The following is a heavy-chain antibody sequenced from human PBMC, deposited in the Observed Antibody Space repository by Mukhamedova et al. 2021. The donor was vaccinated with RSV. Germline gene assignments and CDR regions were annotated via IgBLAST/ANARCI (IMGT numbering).Heavy chain of an antibody. D-gene: IGHD5-24*01. CDR3: ARAGLNYFYGMDV. CDR2: ISTYNGKT. J-gene: IGHJ6*02. V-gene: IGHV1-18*01. Sequence: VRQAPGQGLEWVGWISTYNGKTNYAQKLQGRVTVTMDTSTSTAYVELRSLRSDDTAVYYCARAGLNYFYGMDVWGQGTTVTVPS.